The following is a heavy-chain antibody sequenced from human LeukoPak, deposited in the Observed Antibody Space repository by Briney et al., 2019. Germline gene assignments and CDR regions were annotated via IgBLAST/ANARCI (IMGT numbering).Heavy chain of an antibody. J-gene: IGHJ5*02. CDR2: IYHSGST. D-gene: IGHD2-2*02. CDR1: GYSISSGYY. V-gene: IGHV4-38-2*02. Sequence: PSETLSLTCTVSGYSISSGYYWGWIRQPPGKGLEWIGSIYHSGSTYYNPSLKSRVTISVDTSKNQFSLKLSSVTAADTAVYYCARVTGGRYCSTTSCYMRGWFDPWGEGTLVTVSS. CDR3: ARVTGGRYCSTTSCYMRGWFDP.